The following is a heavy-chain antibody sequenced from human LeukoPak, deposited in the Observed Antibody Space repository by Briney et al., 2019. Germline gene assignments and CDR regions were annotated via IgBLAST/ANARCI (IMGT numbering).Heavy chain of an antibody. D-gene: IGHD2-2*01. J-gene: IGHJ4*02. CDR2: ISSSGDYT. Sequence: GGSLRLSCAASGFTFSSSAMSWVRQAPGKGLEWVSVISSSGDYTFNADSVKGRFTISRDNSKDTVFLQMNSLRADDTAIYHCAKLGADIVVVPAALYYFHYWGQGTMVTVSS. V-gene: IGHV3-23*01. CDR1: GFTFSSSA. CDR3: AKLGADIVVVPAALYYFHY.